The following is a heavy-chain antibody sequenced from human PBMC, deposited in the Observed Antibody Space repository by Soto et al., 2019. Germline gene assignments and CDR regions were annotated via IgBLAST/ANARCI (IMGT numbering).Heavy chain of an antibody. CDR3: ARVGYCSGGSCEHNYYYYGMDV. Sequence: GGSLRLSCAASGFTFSSYEMNWVRQAPGKGLEWVSYISSSGSTIYYADSVKGRFTISRDNAKNSLYLQMNSLRAEDTAVYYCARVGYCSGGSCEHNYYYYGMDVWGQGTTVTVS. J-gene: IGHJ6*02. D-gene: IGHD2-15*01. CDR1: GFTFSSYE. CDR2: ISSSGSTI. V-gene: IGHV3-48*03.